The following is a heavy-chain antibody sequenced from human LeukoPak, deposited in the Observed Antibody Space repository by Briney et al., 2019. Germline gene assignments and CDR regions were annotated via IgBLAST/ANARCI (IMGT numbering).Heavy chain of an antibody. Sequence: SETLSLTCAVYGGSFSGYYWSWIRQPPGKGLEWTGEINHSGSTNYNPSLKSRVTISVDTSKNQFSLKLSSVAAADTAVYYCARDHPRAAAAGTVWFDPWGQGTLVTVSS. CDR1: GGSFSGYY. CDR2: INHSGST. CDR3: ARDHPRAAAAGTVWFDP. V-gene: IGHV4-34*01. D-gene: IGHD6-13*01. J-gene: IGHJ5*02.